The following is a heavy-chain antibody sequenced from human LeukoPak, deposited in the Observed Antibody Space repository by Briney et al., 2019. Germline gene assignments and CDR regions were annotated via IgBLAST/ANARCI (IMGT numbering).Heavy chain of an antibody. V-gene: IGHV4-39*01. Sequence: SETLSLTCTVSGGSISSSTHYWGWIRQPPGKGLEWIGSIYYRGRTYNNPSLKSRVTISVDTSKNQFSLKLASVTAADTAMYYCVRHEWNYYYYYVDVWGKGTTVTVSS. CDR3: VRHEWNYYYYYVDV. J-gene: IGHJ6*03. D-gene: IGHD3-3*01. CDR1: GGSISSSTHY. CDR2: IYYRGRT.